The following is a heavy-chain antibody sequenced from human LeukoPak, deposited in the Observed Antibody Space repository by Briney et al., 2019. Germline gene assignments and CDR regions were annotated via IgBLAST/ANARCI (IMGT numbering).Heavy chain of an antibody. CDR1: GFTFSSYS. J-gene: IGHJ1*01. Sequence: GGSLRLSCAASGFTFSSYSMNWVRQAPGKGLEWVSSISSSSSYIYYADSVKGRFTISRDNAKNSLYLQMNSLRAEDTAVYYCAREQYYYDSSGYYATPVFLDWGQGTLVTVSS. CDR3: AREQYYYDSSGYYATPVFLD. V-gene: IGHV3-21*01. CDR2: ISSSSSYI. D-gene: IGHD3-22*01.